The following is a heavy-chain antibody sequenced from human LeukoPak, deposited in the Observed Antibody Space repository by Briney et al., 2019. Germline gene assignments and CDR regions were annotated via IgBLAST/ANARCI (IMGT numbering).Heavy chain of an antibody. CDR2: IWYDGSNE. J-gene: IGHJ4*02. D-gene: IGHD3-22*01. Sequence: QPGRSLRLSCTASGFSINSYGMHWVRQAPGKGLERVAVIWYDGSNENYADSVKGRFTISRDNSKNTLYLQMNSLRAEDTAVYYCAKDYYDSSGYHGSAGYFDYWGQGALVTVSS. CDR3: AKDYYDSSGYHGSAGYFDY. V-gene: IGHV3-33*06. CDR1: GFSINSYG.